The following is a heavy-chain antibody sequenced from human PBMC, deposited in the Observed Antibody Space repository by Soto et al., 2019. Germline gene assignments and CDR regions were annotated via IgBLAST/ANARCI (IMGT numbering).Heavy chain of an antibody. V-gene: IGHV3-15*01. CDR2: IKSKTDGGTT. D-gene: IGHD3-22*01. J-gene: IGHJ3*02. CDR3: NTEAMIVVVNI. Sequence: PGGSLRLSCAASGFTFSNAWMSWVRQAPGKGLEWVGRIKSKTDGGTTDYAAPVKGRFTISRDDSKNTLYLQMNSLKTEDTAVYYCNTEAMIVVVNIWGQGTMVTVSS. CDR1: GFTFSNAW.